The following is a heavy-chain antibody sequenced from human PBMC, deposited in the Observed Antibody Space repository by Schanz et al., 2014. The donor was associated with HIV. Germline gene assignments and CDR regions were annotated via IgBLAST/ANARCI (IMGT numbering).Heavy chain of an antibody. D-gene: IGHD3-10*01. CDR2: ISWNSDSK. CDR3: ARAYPGSPLGKTSYYFDY. V-gene: IGHV3-9*01. CDR1: GFIFDDYA. J-gene: IGHJ4*02. Sequence: EVQLVESGGGLVQPGRSLRLSCAASGFIFDDYAMHWARQAPGKGLEWVSGISWNSDSKGYADSVKGRFSISRDNAKNSMYLQMNSLRAEDTALYYCARAYPGSPLGKTSYYFDYWGQGTLVTVSS.